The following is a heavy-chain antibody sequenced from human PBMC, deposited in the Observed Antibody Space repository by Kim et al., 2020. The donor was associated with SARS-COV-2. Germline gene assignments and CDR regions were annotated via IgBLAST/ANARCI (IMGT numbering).Heavy chain of an antibody. V-gene: IGHV4-34*01. J-gene: IGHJ4*02. CDR3: ARGLGGSHSYYFDF. CDR1: GGSFSGHY. CDR2: INHIGGT. Sequence: SETLSLTCAVYGGSFSGHYWSWIRQPPGKGLEWIGEINHIGGTKYNPSLKSRLRISVDTSRNQFSLKLYSVTAADTAKYYCARGLGGSHSYYFDFWAQGTLVTASS. D-gene: IGHD1-26*01.